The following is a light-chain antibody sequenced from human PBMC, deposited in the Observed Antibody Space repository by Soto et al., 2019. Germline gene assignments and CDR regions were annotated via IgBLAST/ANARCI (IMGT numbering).Light chain of an antibody. CDR3: QQYSSMLS. CDR1: GDVSWN. CDR2: DAS. J-gene: IGKJ4*01. Sequence: DIQMTQSPSSLSESVGDRATIACQSSGDVSWNLNWFQQKPGVAPKLLIYDASNLERGFPSRFNGNGSGTDFTLTISSLQPEDVATYYCQQYSSMLSFGGGTEVDLK. V-gene: IGKV1-33*01.